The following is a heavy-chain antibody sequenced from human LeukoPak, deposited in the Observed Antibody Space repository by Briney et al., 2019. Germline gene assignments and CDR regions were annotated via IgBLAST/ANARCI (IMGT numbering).Heavy chain of an antibody. CDR1: GFTFSSYA. J-gene: IGHJ4*02. D-gene: IGHD2-8*01. CDR3: AKDSGPNPLNGRHFDY. CDR2: ISDSGVST. Sequence: GGSLRLSCATSGFTFSSYAMSWVRQAPGKGLEWVSTISDSGVSTYYADSVKGRFTISRDNSRNTLYLQMNSLRAEDTAVYYCAKDSGPNPLNGRHFDYWGQGTLVTVSS. V-gene: IGHV3-23*01.